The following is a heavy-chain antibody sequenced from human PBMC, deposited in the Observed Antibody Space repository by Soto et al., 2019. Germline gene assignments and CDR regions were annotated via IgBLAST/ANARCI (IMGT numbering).Heavy chain of an antibody. V-gene: IGHV4-31*03. CDR2: IFHTGST. CDR1: AGSISSPGYY. CDR3: ARGATATTARGAFDI. D-gene: IGHD1-1*01. J-gene: IGHJ3*02. Sequence: QVQLQESGPGLMKPSQTLSLTCSVSAGSISSPGYYWSWIRQHPGKGLEWLGYIFHTGSTDYNPSSKSRLTMSVDTSKNQFALKLTSVTAADTALYYCARGATATTARGAFDIWGQGTMVTVSS.